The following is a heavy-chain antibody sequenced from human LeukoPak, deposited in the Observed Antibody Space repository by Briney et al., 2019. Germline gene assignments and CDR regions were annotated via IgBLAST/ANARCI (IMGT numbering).Heavy chain of an antibody. V-gene: IGHV3-23*01. CDR1: GFTFSSYS. D-gene: IGHD6-13*01. CDR3: AKDRSSWASYFDY. Sequence: GGSLRLSCAASGFTFSSYSMNWVRQAPGKGLEWVSAISGSGGSTYYADSVKGRFTISRDNSKNTLYLQMNSLRAEDTAVYYCAKDRSSWASYFDYWGQGTLVTVSS. CDR2: ISGSGGST. J-gene: IGHJ4*02.